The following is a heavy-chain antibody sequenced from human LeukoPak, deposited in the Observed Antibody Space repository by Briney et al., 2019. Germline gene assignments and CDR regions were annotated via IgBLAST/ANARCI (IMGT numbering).Heavy chain of an antibody. CDR3: AREGSSFSLIGTGFDY. CDR2: IYYSGST. D-gene: IGHD1-1*01. J-gene: IGHJ4*02. V-gene: IGHV4-39*07. CDR1: GGSISSSSYY. Sequence: SETLSLTCTVSGGSISSSSYYWGWIRQPPGKGLEWIGSIYYSGSTYYNPSLKSRVTISVDTSKNQFSLKLNSVTPEDTAVYYCAREGSSFSLIGTGFDYWGQGTLVTVSS.